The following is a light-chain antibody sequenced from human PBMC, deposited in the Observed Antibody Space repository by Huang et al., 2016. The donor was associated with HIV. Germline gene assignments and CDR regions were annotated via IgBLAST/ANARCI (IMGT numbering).Light chain of an antibody. CDR1: QDISSW. J-gene: IGKJ5*01. CDR3: QQANMYPRT. Sequence: IQLTQSPSSVSASEGDTVRITCRASQDISSWLAWYQQKPREAPTLLIHATSILQSGVPSRFSGVGAGTDFFLTIISLQPDDFATYYCQQANMYPRTFGQGTRLDMK. CDR2: ATS. V-gene: IGKV1-12*01.